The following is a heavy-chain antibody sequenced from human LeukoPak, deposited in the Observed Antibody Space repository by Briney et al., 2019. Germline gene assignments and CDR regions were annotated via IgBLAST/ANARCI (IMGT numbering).Heavy chain of an antibody. J-gene: IGHJ3*01. D-gene: IGHD1-26*01. CDR1: GSIFTSYC. CDR3: GMSGDRVPLQDDVFDV. CDR2: IYPGDSGP. Sequence: XESLQISCKVSGSIFTSYCIGWGRPVPGKGREWMGIIYPGDSGPTYSPSFQGQVTISVDKSINTAYLQWSSLQASDTAMYYCGMSGDRVPLQDDVFDVCGQGTMVTVST. V-gene: IGHV5-51*01.